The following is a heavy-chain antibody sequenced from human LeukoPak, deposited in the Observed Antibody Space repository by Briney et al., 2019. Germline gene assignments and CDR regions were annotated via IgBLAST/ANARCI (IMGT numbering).Heavy chain of an antibody. CDR2: IFYSGNT. CDR3: ARAYDILTGPGAYYFDY. J-gene: IGHJ4*02. D-gene: IGHD3-9*01. CDR1: GGSISSGDYY. V-gene: IGHV4-30-4*01. Sequence: SQTLSLTCTVSGGSISSGDYYWSWLRQPPGKGLEWTGYIFYSGNTYYNPSLKSRLTISVDTSKNQFSLKLRPVTAADTAVYYCARAYDILTGPGAYYFDYWGQGTLVTVSS.